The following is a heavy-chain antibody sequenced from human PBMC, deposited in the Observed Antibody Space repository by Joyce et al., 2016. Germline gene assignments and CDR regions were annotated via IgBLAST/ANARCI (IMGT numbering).Heavy chain of an antibody. CDR2: ISWNSASI. CDR3: AKGFAVAGSLVDH. V-gene: IGHV3-9*01. J-gene: IGHJ5*02. CDR1: GLTLNDYA. Sequence: EVQLVESGGGLTQPGRSLRLSCAASGLTLNDYAMQWVRQAPGKGLEWVSSISWNSASIGYADSVKGRFTISRDNAKNSLYLEMNSRRPEDTALYYCAKGFAVAGSLVDHWGQGTLVTVSS. D-gene: IGHD6-19*01.